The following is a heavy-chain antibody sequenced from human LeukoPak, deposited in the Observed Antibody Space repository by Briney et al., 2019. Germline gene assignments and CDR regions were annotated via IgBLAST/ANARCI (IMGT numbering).Heavy chain of an antibody. CDR2: IRSKAYGGTT. Sequence: GGSLRLSCTASGFTFGDYAMSWFRQAPGKGLEWVGFIRSKAYGGTTEYAASVKGRFTISRDDSKSIAYLQMNSLKTEDTAVYYCTRGAKLRYFDWLEDAWYFDYWGQGTLVTVSS. D-gene: IGHD3-9*01. J-gene: IGHJ4*02. CDR3: TRGAKLRYFDWLEDAWYFDY. CDR1: GFTFGDYA. V-gene: IGHV3-49*03.